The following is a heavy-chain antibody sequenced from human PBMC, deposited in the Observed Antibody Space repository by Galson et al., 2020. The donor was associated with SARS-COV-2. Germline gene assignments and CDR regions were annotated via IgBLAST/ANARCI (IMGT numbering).Heavy chain of an antibody. V-gene: IGHV3-48*02. CDR1: GFTFSSYS. J-gene: IGHJ6*02. Sequence: GGSLRLSCAASGFTFSSYSMNWVRQAPGKGLEWVSYISSSSSTIYYVDSVTGRFTISRDNAKNSLYLQMNSLRDEDTAVYFCARDRVYCSSDRCYAYDFYYGMDVWGQGTTATVSS. D-gene: IGHD2-2*01. CDR2: ISSSSSTI. CDR3: ARDRVYCSSDRCYAYDFYYGMDV.